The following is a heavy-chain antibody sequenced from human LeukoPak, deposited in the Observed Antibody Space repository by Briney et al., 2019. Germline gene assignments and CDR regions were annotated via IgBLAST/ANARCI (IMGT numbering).Heavy chain of an antibody. CDR1: GGSISSSNW. V-gene: IGHV4-4*02. J-gene: IGHJ6*02. D-gene: IGHD1-26*01. CDR2: VYHSGST. CDR3: ARGYSGYYYGMDV. Sequence: SETLSLTCAVSGGSISSSNWWSWVRQPPGKGLEWIGEVYHSGSTNYNPSLKSRVTISVDKSKNQFSLKLSSVTAADTAVYYCARGYSGYYYGMDVWGQGTTVTVSS.